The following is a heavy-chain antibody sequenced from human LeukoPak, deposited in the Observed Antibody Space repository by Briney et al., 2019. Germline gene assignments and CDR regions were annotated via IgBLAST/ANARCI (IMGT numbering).Heavy chain of an antibody. J-gene: IGHJ4*02. V-gene: IGHV6-1*01. D-gene: IGHD2-2*01. Sequence: SQTLSLTCAISGDSVSSNSAGWNWIRQSPSRGLEWLGRTYYRSKWYNDYAVSMKSRITINPDTSKNQFSLQLNSVTPEDTAVYYCARVYCSSTSCHLFDYWGQGTLVTVSS. CDR3: ARVYCSSTSCHLFDY. CDR1: GDSVSSNSAG. CDR2: TYYRSKWYN.